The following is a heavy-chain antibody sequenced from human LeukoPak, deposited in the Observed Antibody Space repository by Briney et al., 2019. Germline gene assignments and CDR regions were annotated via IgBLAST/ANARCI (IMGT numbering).Heavy chain of an antibody. CDR1: GGSFSSSSSY. CDR3: ARDHLGSSSPSVDY. CDR2: LYYSGST. D-gene: IGHD6-6*01. Sequence: SETLSLTCTVSGGSFSSSSSYWGWIRQPPGKGLEWIGSLYYSGSTYYNPSLKSRVTISVDTSKNQFSLKLSSVTAADTAVYYCARDHLGSSSPSVDYWGQGTLVTVSS. V-gene: IGHV4-39*02. J-gene: IGHJ4*02.